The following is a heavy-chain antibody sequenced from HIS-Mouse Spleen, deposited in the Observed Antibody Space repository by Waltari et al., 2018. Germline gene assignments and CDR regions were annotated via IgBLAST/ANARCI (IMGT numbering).Heavy chain of an antibody. J-gene: IGHJ2*01. Sequence: EVQLVESGGGLVKPGGSLRLSCAASGFTFSSYSMNWFRQAPGKGLDWVSSISSSSSYIYYADSVKGRFTISRDNDKNSLYLQMNSLRAEDTAVYYCARGLGINLLGSFDLWGRGTLVTVSS. V-gene: IGHV3-21*01. D-gene: IGHD2-8*02. CDR1: GFTFSSYS. CDR2: ISSSSSYI. CDR3: ARGLGINLLGSFDL.